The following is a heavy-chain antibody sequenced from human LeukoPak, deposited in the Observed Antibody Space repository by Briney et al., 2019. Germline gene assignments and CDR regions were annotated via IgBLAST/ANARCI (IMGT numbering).Heavy chain of an antibody. CDR2: ISSSGSTI. V-gene: IGHV3-11*04. CDR1: GFTFSDYY. J-gene: IGHJ4*02. D-gene: IGHD6-13*01. CDR3: ARGDSSSWSDNFDY. Sequence: GGSLRLSCAASGFTFSDYYMSWIRQAPGKGLEWVSYISSSGSTIYYADSVKGRFTISRDNAKNSRYLQMNSLRAEDTAVYYCARGDSSSWSDNFDYWGQGTLVTVSS.